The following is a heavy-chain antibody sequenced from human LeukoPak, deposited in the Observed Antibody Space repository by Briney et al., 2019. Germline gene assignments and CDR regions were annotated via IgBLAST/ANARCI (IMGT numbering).Heavy chain of an antibody. D-gene: IGHD2-2*02. Sequence: GGSLRFSCAASGFTFSSYLMSWVRQAPGKGLEWVAYIKQDGRDKYYVDSVKGRFTISRDNAKNSLCLQMNSLRAEDTAVYYCVRGYRKLEDWGQGTLVTVSS. CDR1: GFTFSSYL. CDR2: IKQDGRDK. V-gene: IGHV3-7*01. J-gene: IGHJ4*02. CDR3: VRGYRKLED.